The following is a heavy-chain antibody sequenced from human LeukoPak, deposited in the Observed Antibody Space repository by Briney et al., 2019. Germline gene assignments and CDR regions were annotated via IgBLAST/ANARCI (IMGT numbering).Heavy chain of an antibody. Sequence: SETLSLTCTVSGGSISSYYWSWIRQPPGKGLEWIGYIYHSGSSNHNPSLKSRVTISVDTSKKQFSLKLSSVTAADTAVYYCARGTGYSSRKNWFDPWGQGTLVTVSS. D-gene: IGHD6-13*01. V-gene: IGHV4-59*01. CDR3: ARGTGYSSRKNWFDP. CDR1: GGSISSYY. J-gene: IGHJ5*02. CDR2: IYHSGSS.